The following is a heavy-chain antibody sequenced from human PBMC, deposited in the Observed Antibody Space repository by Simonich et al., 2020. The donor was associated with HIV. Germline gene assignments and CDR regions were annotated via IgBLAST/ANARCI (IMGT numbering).Heavy chain of an antibody. Sequence: QVQLQQWGAGLLKPSETLSLTCALYGGSFSDYFWTWIRQSPGKGLEWIGEINYTGSPNYNPSLKSRVTMSLDTSKKQFSLKLSSVTAADTAVYYCARGGVGNWAFDFWGQGALVTVSS. D-gene: IGHD7-27*01. CDR2: INYTGSP. V-gene: IGHV4-34*02. CDR3: ARGGVGNWAFDF. J-gene: IGHJ4*02. CDR1: GGSFSDYF.